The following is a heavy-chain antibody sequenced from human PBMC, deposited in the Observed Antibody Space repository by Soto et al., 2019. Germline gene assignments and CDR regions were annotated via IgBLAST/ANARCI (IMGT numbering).Heavy chain of an antibody. CDR2: IIPIFGTA. D-gene: IGHD3-3*01. CDR3: ARNDFWSGQYYYYGMDV. CDR1: GGTFSSYA. V-gene: IGHV1-69*13. J-gene: IGHJ6*02. Sequence: ASVTVSCKASGGTFSSYAISWVRQAPGQGLEWMGGIIPIFGTANYAQKFQGRVTITADESTSTAYMELSSLRSEDTAVYYCARNDFWSGQYYYYGMDVWGQGTTVTVSS.